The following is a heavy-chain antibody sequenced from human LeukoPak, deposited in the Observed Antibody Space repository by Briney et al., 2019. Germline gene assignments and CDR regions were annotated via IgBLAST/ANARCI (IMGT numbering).Heavy chain of an antibody. CDR2: INAGNGNT. CDR1: GYTFTSYA. Sequence: APVKVSCKASGYTFTSYAMHWVRQAPGQRLEWMGWINAGNGNTKYSQRFQGRVTITRDTSASTAYMELSSLRSEDTAVYYCARGRPIVVVPAAINYYYAMDVWGKGTTVTVSS. D-gene: IGHD2-2*02. V-gene: IGHV1-3*01. CDR3: ARGRPIVVVPAAINYYYAMDV. J-gene: IGHJ6*04.